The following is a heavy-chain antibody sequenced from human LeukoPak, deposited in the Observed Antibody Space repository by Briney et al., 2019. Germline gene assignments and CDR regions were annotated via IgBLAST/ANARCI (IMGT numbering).Heavy chain of an antibody. Sequence: PGGSLRLSCAASGFTFSSYAMSWVRQAPGKGLEWVSAISGSGGSTYYADSVKGRFTISRDNSKNTLYLQMNSLRAEDTAVYYCANTYPAAMPGSGWPLDYWGQGTLVTVSS. CDR3: ANTYPAAMPGSGWPLDY. D-gene: IGHD2-2*01. CDR2: ISGSGGST. V-gene: IGHV3-23*01. CDR1: GFTFSSYA. J-gene: IGHJ4*02.